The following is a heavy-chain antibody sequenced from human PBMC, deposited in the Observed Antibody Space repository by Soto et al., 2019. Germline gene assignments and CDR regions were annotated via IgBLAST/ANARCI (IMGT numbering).Heavy chain of an antibody. CDR2: ISYSGDT. Sequence: VQLQGSGPGLVKPSQTLSLTCTVSGASVNTGDYYWSYIRQSPGKGLEWLGYISYSGDTYYNPSLKSRATISLNTSSNQISLTLTSVTDADPAVYFCVGTGTTDDFWGQGTLVTVSS. V-gene: IGHV4-30-4*01. D-gene: IGHD1-7*01. CDR3: VGTGTTDDF. J-gene: IGHJ1*01. CDR1: GASVNTGDYY.